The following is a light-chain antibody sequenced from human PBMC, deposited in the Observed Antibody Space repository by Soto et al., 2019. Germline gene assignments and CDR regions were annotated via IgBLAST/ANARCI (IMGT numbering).Light chain of an antibody. J-gene: IGKJ1*01. CDR1: QSVSSD. V-gene: IGKV3-15*01. Sequence: EIVMTQSPATLSVSPGERATLSCRASQSVSSDLAWYQQKPGQAPSLLIYGASTRATSIPARFSGSGSGTEFTLTISSLQSEDFAVYYCQQYNNWPPGWTFGQGTKVEIK. CDR3: QQYNNWPPGWT. CDR2: GAS.